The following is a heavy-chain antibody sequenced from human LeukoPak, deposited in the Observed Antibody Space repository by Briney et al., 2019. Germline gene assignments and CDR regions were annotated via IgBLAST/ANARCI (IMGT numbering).Heavy chain of an antibody. V-gene: IGHV1-8*01. J-gene: IGHJ6*02. Sequence: ASVKVSCKASGYTFTSYDINWVRQATGQGLEWMGWMNPNSGNTGYAQKFQGRVTMTRNTSISTAYMELSSLRSEGTAVYYCARGLYDSSHYYYYGMDVWGQGTTVTVSS. CDR2: MNPNSGNT. CDR3: ARGLYDSSHYYYYGMDV. D-gene: IGHD3-22*01. CDR1: GYTFTSYD.